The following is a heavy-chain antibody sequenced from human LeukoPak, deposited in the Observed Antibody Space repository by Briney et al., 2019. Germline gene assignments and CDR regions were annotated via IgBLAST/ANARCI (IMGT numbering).Heavy chain of an antibody. J-gene: IGHJ5*02. D-gene: IGHD2-2*02. CDR3: ARDECPLWSISCHRGFDP. Sequence: SETLSLTCTVSGGSISTYYWNWIRQPAGKGLDYIGRVYTTGSTTYNPSLKSRVTMSVDTSKNQFSLKLSSVTAADTAVYYCARDECPLWSISCHRGFDPWGQGLLVTVSS. V-gene: IGHV4-4*07. CDR1: GGSISTYY. CDR2: VYTTGST.